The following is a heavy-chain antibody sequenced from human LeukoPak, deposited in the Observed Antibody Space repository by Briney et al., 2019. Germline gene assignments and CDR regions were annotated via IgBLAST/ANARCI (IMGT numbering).Heavy chain of an antibody. Sequence: GGSLKISSKVSGYSFSSYWIGWVREMPGKGLERMGIIYPGDSETSYGPSFQGQVTISADKSISTAYLQWSSLKASDTAMYYCARHEVGATDYWGQGTLVTVSS. D-gene: IGHD1-26*01. J-gene: IGHJ4*02. V-gene: IGHV5-51*01. CDR2: IYPGDSET. CDR1: GYSFSSYW. CDR3: ARHEVGATDY.